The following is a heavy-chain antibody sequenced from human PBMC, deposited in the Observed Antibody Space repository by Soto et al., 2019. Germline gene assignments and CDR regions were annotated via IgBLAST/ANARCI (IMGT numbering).Heavy chain of an antibody. J-gene: IGHJ4*02. CDR2: ISYDGDKE. CDR1: GFTFSKYG. D-gene: IGHD2-2*01. CDR3: AKDGGPVYCNSPGCSAKHFDY. V-gene: IGHV3-30*18. Sequence: QVQLVESGGGVVQPGRSLRLSCAASGFTFSKYGMHWVRQAPGKGLEWVAIISYDGDKEYYADSVRGRFTIPRANSKNTRYLQPISLRHEDTAVYYCAKDGGPVYCNSPGCSAKHFDYWGQGTLVTVSS.